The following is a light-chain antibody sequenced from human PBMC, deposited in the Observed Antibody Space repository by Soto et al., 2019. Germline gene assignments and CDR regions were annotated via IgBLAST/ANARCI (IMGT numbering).Light chain of an antibody. CDR1: QSVSSY. CDR3: QQRSSWPPTLT. CDR2: DAS. Sequence: EIVLTQSPATLSLSPGERATLSCRASQSVSSYLAWYQQKTGQAPRLLIYDASNRATAIPARFSGSGSGTDFTLTISSLEPEDFAVYYCQQRSSWPPTLTFGGGTKVEIK. V-gene: IGKV3-11*01. J-gene: IGKJ4*01.